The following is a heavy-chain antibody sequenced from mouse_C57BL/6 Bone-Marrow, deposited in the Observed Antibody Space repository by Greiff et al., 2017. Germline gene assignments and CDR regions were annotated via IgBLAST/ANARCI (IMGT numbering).Heavy chain of an antibody. CDR3: ASYGSSYAMDY. V-gene: IGHV5-16*01. J-gene: IGHJ4*01. CDR1: GFTFSDYY. CDR2: INYDGSST. Sequence: EVKLVESEGGLVQPGSSMKLSCTASGFTFSDYYMAWVRQVPEKVLEWVANINYDGSSTYYLDSLKSRFIISRDNAKNILYLQMSSLKSEDTATYYCASYGSSYAMDYWGQGTSVTVSS. D-gene: IGHD1-1*01.